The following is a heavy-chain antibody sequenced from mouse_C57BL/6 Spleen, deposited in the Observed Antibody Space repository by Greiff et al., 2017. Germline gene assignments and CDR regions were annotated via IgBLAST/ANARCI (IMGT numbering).Heavy chain of an antibody. D-gene: IGHD2-3*01. CDR3: ARFDDGHYGDY. V-gene: IGHV1-59*01. CDR1: GYTFTSYW. Sequence: QVQLQQPGAELVRPGTSVKLSCKASGYTFTSYWMHWVKQRPGQGLEWIGVIDPSDSYTNYNQKFKGKATLTVDTSSSTAYMQLSSLTSEDSAVYYCARFDDGHYGDYWGQGTTLTVSS. CDR2: IDPSDSYT. J-gene: IGHJ2*01.